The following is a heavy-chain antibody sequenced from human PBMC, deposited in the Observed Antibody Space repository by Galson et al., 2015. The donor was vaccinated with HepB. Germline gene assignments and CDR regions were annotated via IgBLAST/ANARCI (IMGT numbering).Heavy chain of an antibody. D-gene: IGHD1-26*01. CDR1: GGTFSSYA. CDR2: IIPIFGTA. Sequence: SVKVSCKASGGTFSSYAISWVRQAPGQGLEWMGGIIPIFGTANYAQKFQGRVTITADESTSTAYMELSSLRSEDTAVYYCAKPIRWEQPNYYYYGMDVWGQGTTVTVSS. V-gene: IGHV1-69*13. J-gene: IGHJ6*02. CDR3: AKPIRWEQPNYYYYGMDV.